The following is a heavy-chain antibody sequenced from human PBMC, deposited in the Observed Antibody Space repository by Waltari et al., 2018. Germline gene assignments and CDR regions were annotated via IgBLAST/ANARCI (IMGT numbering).Heavy chain of an antibody. Sequence: QVQLVQSGAEVKKPGASVRSSCKISGDSLTALSVHWARQAPGKGLEWMGGFDPEDAETIVAQRFQGRVAMTEETSPETAYMELSSLSSEDTAVYFCAAKEAWGNRAFDYWGQGTLVTVSS. D-gene: IGHD7-27*01. CDR3: AAKEAWGNRAFDY. CDR1: GDSLTALS. J-gene: IGHJ4*02. CDR2: FDPEDAET. V-gene: IGHV1-24*01.